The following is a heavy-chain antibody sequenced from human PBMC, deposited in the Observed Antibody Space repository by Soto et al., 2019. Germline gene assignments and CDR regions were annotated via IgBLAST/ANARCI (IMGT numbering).Heavy chain of an antibody. J-gene: IGHJ6*02. Sequence: QVQLQQWGAGLLKPSETLSLTCAVYGGSFSGYYWSWIRQPPGKGLEWIGEINHSGSTNYNPSLKRRVTISVDTSKNQSSVKLSSVTAADTAVYYCARVVWGSYSDDYGMDVWGQGTTVTVSS. CDR2: INHSGST. CDR1: GGSFSGYY. D-gene: IGHD3-16*01. CDR3: ARVVWGSYSDDYGMDV. V-gene: IGHV4-34*01.